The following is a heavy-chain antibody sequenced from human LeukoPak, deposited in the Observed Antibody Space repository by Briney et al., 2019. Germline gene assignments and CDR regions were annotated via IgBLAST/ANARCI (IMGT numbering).Heavy chain of an antibody. CDR2: IYPSGNT. D-gene: IGHD3-22*01. CDR1: RGSTSTYY. V-gene: IGHV4-4*07. Sequence: SETLSLTCTVSRGSTSTYYWSWIRQPAGKGLEWIGRIYPSGNTNFNPSLMSRVTMSIDTSKNQFSLKLSSVTAADTAVYFCARARNYYDSSGYYYEGDAFDIWGQGTMVTVSS. J-gene: IGHJ3*02. CDR3: ARARNYYDSSGYYYEGDAFDI.